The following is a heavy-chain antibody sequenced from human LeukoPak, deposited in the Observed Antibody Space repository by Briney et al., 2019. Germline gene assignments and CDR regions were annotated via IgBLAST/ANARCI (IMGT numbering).Heavy chain of an antibody. Sequence: GGSLRLSCAASGFTFSSYWMSWVRQAPGKGLGWVANMKQDGSEKYYVDSVKGRFTISRDNAKNSLYLQMNSLRAEDTAVYYCARRDGYNRAGTWFDPWGQGTLVTVSS. CDR1: GFTFSSYW. V-gene: IGHV3-7*01. CDR3: ARRDGYNRAGTWFDP. D-gene: IGHD5-24*01. J-gene: IGHJ5*02. CDR2: MKQDGSEK.